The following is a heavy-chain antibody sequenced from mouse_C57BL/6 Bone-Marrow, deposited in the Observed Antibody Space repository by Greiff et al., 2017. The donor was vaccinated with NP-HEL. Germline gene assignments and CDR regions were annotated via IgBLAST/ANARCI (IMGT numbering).Heavy chain of an antibody. J-gene: IGHJ2*01. CDR1: GFTFSDYG. CDR2: ISSGSSTI. CDR3: ARSAGDY. Sequence: EVQLVESGGGLVKPGGSLKLSCAASGFTFSDYGMHWVRQAPEKGLEWVAYISSGSSTINYAEKVKGRFTISRDKAKNTLFLQLTSLRSEDTAMYYCARSAGDYWGQGTTLTVSS. V-gene: IGHV5-17*01.